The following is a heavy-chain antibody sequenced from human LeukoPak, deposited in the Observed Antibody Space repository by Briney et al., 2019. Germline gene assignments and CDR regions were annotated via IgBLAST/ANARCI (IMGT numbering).Heavy chain of an antibody. J-gene: IGHJ4*02. CDR1: GGSFSGYY. D-gene: IGHD3-22*01. Sequence: SETLSLTCAVYGGSFSGYYWSWIRQPPGKGLEWIGEINHSGSTNYNPSLKSRVTISVDTSKNQFSLKLSSVTAADTAVYYCARDDSSGYYSYWGQGTLVTVSS. CDR2: INHSGST. V-gene: IGHV4-34*01. CDR3: ARDDSSGYYSY.